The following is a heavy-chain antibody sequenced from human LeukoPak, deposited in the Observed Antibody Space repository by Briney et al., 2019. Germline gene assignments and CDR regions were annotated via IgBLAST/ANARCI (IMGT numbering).Heavy chain of an antibody. V-gene: IGHV3-53*01. J-gene: IGHJ6*03. Sequence: GGSLRLSCAASGFTVSSNYMSWVRQAPGKGLEWVSLIYSGGSTHYADSVKGRFTISRDNSKNTMYLQMNSLRAEDTAVYYCARRYYLYYYMDVWGKGTTVTVSS. CDR1: GFTVSSNY. CDR2: IYSGGST. CDR3: ARRYYLYYYMDV.